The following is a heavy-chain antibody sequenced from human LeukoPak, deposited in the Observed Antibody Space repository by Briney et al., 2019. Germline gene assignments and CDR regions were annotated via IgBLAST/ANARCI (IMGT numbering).Heavy chain of an antibody. J-gene: IGHJ4*02. CDR1: GGSVSSGSYY. CDR3: ARVRDSSGWYGGDY. Sequence: PSETLSLTCTVSGGSVSSGSYYWSWIRQPPGKGLEWIGYIYYSGSTNYNPSLKSRVTISVDTSKNQFSLKLSSVTAADTAVYYCARVRDSSGWYGGDYWGQGTLVTVPS. D-gene: IGHD6-19*01. V-gene: IGHV4-61*01. CDR2: IYYSGST.